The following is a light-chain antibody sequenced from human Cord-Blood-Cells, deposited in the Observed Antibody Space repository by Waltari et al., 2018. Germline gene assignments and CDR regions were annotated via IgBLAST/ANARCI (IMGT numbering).Light chain of an antibody. CDR3: QQYNSYCT. CDR1: QSISSW. Sequence: DIQMTQSPSTLSASVGDRGTITCRASQSISSWLAWYQQKPGKAPKLLIYDASSLESGVPSRFSGSGSGTEFTLTISSLQPDDFATYYCQQYNSYCTFGQGTKVEIK. J-gene: IGKJ1*01. CDR2: DAS. V-gene: IGKV1-5*01.